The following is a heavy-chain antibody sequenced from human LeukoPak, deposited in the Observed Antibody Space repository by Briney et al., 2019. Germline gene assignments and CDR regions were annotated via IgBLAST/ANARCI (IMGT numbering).Heavy chain of an antibody. CDR3: ASGRQGLVGGDWFDP. Sequence: ASVKVSCKASGYSFTDYYMHWVRQAPGQGLEWMGWINPNSGGTNYAQKFQGRITMTRDTSISTTYMELSRLISDDTAVYYCASGRQGLVGGDWFDPWGQGTLVTVSS. CDR2: INPNSGGT. J-gene: IGHJ5*02. D-gene: IGHD6-19*01. V-gene: IGHV1-2*02. CDR1: GYSFTDYY.